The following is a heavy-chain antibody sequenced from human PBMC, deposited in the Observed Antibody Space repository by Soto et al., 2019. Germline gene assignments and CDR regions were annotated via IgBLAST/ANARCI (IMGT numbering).Heavy chain of an antibody. Sequence: QVTLKESGPVLVKPTETLTLTCTVSGFSLSNARMGVSWIRQPPGKALEWLAHIFSNDEKSYSTSLKSRLTSATDTSKSQVILTMTNLDPVDTATYSWARIRRSSGWYDSDYWGQGTLVTVSS. V-gene: IGHV2-26*01. D-gene: IGHD6-19*01. CDR2: IFSNDEK. CDR1: GFSLSNARMG. J-gene: IGHJ4*02. CDR3: ARIRRSSGWYDSDY.